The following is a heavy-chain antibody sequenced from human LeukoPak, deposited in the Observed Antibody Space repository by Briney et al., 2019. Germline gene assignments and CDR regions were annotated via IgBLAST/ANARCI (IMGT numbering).Heavy chain of an antibody. J-gene: IGHJ4*02. V-gene: IGHV3-23*01. CDR1: GFTFSSYA. CDR3: AKLGLYCSGGYCYSQYYFDY. Sequence: GGSLRLSCAASGFTFSSYAMSWVRQAPGKGLEWVPVIVGSGGSTYYADSVKSRFTISRDNSKNTLYLQMNSLRAEDTAAYYCAKLGLYCSGGYCYSQYYFDYWGQGTLVTVSS. D-gene: IGHD2-15*01. CDR2: IVGSGGST.